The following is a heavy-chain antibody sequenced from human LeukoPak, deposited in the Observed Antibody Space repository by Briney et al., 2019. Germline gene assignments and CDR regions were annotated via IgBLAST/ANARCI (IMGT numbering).Heavy chain of an antibody. CDR2: ISGSGGST. CDR3: AKDRIRYCSSTSCSDFDY. D-gene: IGHD2-2*01. CDR1: GFTFSSYA. J-gene: IGHJ4*02. Sequence: GGSLRLSCAASGFTFSSYAMSWVRQAPGKGLAWVSAISGSGGSTYYADSVKGRFTISRDNSKNTLYLQMNSLRAEDTAVFFRAKDRIRYCSSTSCSDFDYWGQGTLVTVSS. V-gene: IGHV3-23*01.